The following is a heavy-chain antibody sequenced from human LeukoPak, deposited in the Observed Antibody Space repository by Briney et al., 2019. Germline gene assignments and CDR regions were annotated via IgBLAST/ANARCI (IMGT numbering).Heavy chain of an antibody. Sequence: GSLRLSCVVSGFRFSDYYMSWIRQTPGKGLEFISYISGSGDAIYYTDSVKGRFTTSRDNAKNSLYLQLDSLSAEDTAVYYCASLYDSTGFCFDYWGQGALVTVSS. D-gene: IGHD3-22*01. V-gene: IGHV3-11*01. CDR1: GFRFSDYY. CDR3: ASLYDSTGFCFDY. J-gene: IGHJ4*02. CDR2: ISGSGDAI.